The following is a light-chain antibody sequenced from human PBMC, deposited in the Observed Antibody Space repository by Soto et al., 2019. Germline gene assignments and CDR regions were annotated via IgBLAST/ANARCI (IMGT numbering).Light chain of an antibody. Sequence: QSVLTQPPSASGTPGQRVTISCSGSSSNIGSNYVYWYQQLPGTAPRLLIYRNNQRPSGVPDRFSGSKSGTSASLAISGLRSEDEADYYCAAWEDSLRNWAFGGGTKLHVL. CDR2: RNN. CDR3: AAWEDSLRNWA. J-gene: IGLJ3*02. CDR1: SSNIGSNY. V-gene: IGLV1-47*01.